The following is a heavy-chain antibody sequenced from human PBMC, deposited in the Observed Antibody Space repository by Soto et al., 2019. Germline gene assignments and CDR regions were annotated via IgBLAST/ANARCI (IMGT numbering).Heavy chain of an antibody. CDR1: GGTFSSYA. D-gene: IGHD3-22*01. Sequence: QVQLVQSGAEVKKPGSSVKVSCKASGGTFSSYAISWVRQAPGQGLEWMGGIIPIFGTANYAQKFQGRVTITADKSTSTAYMELSSLRSEDTAEYYCASSYYYDSSADYYYGMDVWGQGTTVTVSS. V-gene: IGHV1-69*06. J-gene: IGHJ6*02. CDR3: ASSYYYDSSADYYYGMDV. CDR2: IIPIFGTA.